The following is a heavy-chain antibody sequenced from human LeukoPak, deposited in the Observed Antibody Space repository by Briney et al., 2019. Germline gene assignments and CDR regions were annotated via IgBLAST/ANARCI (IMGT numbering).Heavy chain of an antibody. V-gene: IGHV1-2*02. CDR3: ARATGYCSGGSCYSALDY. D-gene: IGHD2-15*01. CDR1: GYTFTGYY. Sequence: ASVKVSCKASGYTFTGYYMHWVRQAPGQGLEWMGWINPNSGGTNYAQKFQGRVTMTRDTSISTAYMELSRLRSDDTAVYYCARATGYCSGGSCYSALDYWGQGTLVTVSS. CDR2: INPNSGGT. J-gene: IGHJ4*02.